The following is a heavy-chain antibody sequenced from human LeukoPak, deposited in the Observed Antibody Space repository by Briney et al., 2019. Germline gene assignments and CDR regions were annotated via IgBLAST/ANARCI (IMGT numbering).Heavy chain of an antibody. CDR3: ARAVARGAFDS. CDR1: GGSFSGYY. CDR2: IYYSGST. D-gene: IGHD6-19*01. J-gene: IGHJ3*02. V-gene: IGHV4-59*01. Sequence: SETLSLTCAVYGGSFSGYYWSWIRQPPGKGLEWIGYIYYSGSTNYNPSLKSRVTISVDTSKNQFSLKLSSVTAAGTAVYYCARAVARGAFDSWGQGTMVTVSS.